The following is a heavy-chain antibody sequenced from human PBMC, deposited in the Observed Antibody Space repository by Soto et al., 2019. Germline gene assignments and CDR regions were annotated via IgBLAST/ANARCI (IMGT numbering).Heavy chain of an antibody. J-gene: IGHJ6*02. Sequence: GESLKISCKGSGYSFTNYWIGWVRQMPGKGLEWMGIIYPGDSDTKYSPSFQGQVTISADKSISTAYLQWSSLKASDTAMYYCAIHLYCSGGSCSRRYYYYGMDVWGQGTTVTVSS. CDR3: AIHLYCSGGSCSRRYYYYGMDV. CDR1: GYSFTNYW. CDR2: IYPGDSDT. V-gene: IGHV5-51*01. D-gene: IGHD2-15*01.